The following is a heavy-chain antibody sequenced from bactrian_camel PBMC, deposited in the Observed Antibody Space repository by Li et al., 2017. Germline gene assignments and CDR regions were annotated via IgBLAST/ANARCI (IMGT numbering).Heavy chain of an antibody. V-gene: IGHV3S55*01. Sequence: HVQLVESGGGSVQAGGSLRLSCTVSGVTLEHADMGWYRQGPDNECDLLSTVSYDGSTYYHDSVKGRFTISQDNAKMTVYLQMNSLKPDDTGVYYCAADQCDGWWPREYGYWGQGTQVTVS. CDR3: AADQCDGWWPREYGY. CDR1: GVTLEHAD. D-gene: IGHD3*01. J-gene: IGHJ4*01. CDR2: VSYDGST.